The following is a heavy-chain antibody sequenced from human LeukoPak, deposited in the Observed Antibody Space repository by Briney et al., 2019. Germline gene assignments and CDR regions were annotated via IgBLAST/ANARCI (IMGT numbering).Heavy chain of an antibody. CDR1: GYTFTSYY. J-gene: IGHJ6*03. D-gene: IGHD5-18*01. Sequence: GASVKVSCKASGYTFTSYYMHWVRQAPGQGLEWMGIINPSGGSTSYAQKFQGRVTMTRDMSTSTVYMELSSLRSEDTAVYYCAFTGTAMAKGYYYYMDVWGKGTTVTVSS. V-gene: IGHV1-46*01. CDR2: INPSGGST. CDR3: AFTGTAMAKGYYYYMDV.